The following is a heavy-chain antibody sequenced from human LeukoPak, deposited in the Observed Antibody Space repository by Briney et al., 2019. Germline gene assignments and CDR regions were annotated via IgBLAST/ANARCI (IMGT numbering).Heavy chain of an antibody. J-gene: IGHJ4*02. V-gene: IGHV1-18*01. CDR3: ARDRRGGQKYYEKPSGY. CDR2: INAYNGNT. CDR1: GYTFTSSG. Sequence: GASVKVSCKASGYTFTSSGISWVRQAPGQGLEWMGWINAYNGNTNYAQKLQGRVTMTTDTSTSTAYMELRSLRSDDTAVYYCARDRRGGQKYYEKPSGYWGQGTLVTVSS. D-gene: IGHD3-16*01.